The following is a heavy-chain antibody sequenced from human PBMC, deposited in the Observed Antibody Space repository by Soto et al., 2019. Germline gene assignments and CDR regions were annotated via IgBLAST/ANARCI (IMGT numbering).Heavy chain of an antibody. CDR2: IYTSGTT. Sequence: SETLSLTCNVSGGSIRSNYWSWIRQPAGKALEWIGRIYTSGTTNYNPSLKSRAPMLIDTSKNQFSLILSSVTAADTGVYYCAREGASGFGMDVWGQGTTVTVSS. CDR1: GGSIRSNY. D-gene: IGHD1-26*01. J-gene: IGHJ6*02. CDR3: AREGASGFGMDV. V-gene: IGHV4-4*07.